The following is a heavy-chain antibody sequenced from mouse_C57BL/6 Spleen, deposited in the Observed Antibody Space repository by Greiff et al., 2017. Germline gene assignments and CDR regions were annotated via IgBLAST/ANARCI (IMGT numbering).Heavy chain of an antibody. V-gene: IGHV5-15*01. CDR3: ARDNYGGSDEYFEG. Sequence: EVHLVESGGGLVQPGGSLKLSCAASGFTFSDYGMAWVRQAPRKGPEWVAFISNLAYSIYYADTVTGRFAISRENAKNTLFLEMSSLRYEDTAKYCCARDNYGGSDEYFEGWGTGVTVTV. CDR2: ISNLAYSI. D-gene: IGHD1-3*01. J-gene: IGHJ1*03. CDR1: GFTFSDYG.